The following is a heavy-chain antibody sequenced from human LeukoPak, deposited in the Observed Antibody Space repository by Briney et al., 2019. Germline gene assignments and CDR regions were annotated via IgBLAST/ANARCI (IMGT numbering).Heavy chain of an antibody. CDR2: MNPNSGNT. Sequence: ASVKVSCKASGYTFTSCDINWVRQATGQGLEWMGWMNPNSGNTGYAQKFQGRVTMTRNTSISTAYMELSSLRSEDTAVYYCARELGYCSGGSCYLSYYYGMDVWGQGTTVTVSS. J-gene: IGHJ6*02. CDR3: ARELGYCSGGSCYLSYYYGMDV. V-gene: IGHV1-8*01. CDR1: GYTFTSCD. D-gene: IGHD2-15*01.